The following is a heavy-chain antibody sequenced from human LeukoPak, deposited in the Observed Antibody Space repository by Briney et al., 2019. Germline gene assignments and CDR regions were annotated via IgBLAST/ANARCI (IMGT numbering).Heavy chain of an antibody. V-gene: IGHV3-30*18. CDR3: AKGYAEREPLYYFDY. D-gene: IGHD1-26*01. CDR2: ISHDGNNK. Sequence: GGSLRLSCAASGITFSTYGMYWVRQAPGKGLEWVAVISHDGNNKYYADSVKGRFTISRDNSKNTLYLQMNSLRAEDTAVYYCAKGYAEREPLYYFDYWGQGTLVTVSS. CDR1: GITFSTYG. J-gene: IGHJ4*02.